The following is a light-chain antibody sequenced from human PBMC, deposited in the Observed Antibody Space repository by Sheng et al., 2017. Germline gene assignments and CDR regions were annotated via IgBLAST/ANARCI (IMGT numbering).Light chain of an antibody. Sequence: QSVLTQPPSVSGAPGQRGSPSPALGAAPTSGQVMMYTGTNRFQEQPPNSSSILTAIGPQGSLPISGSKSGTSASLAITGLQADDEADYYCRSYDSSLSAVVFGGGTKVTVL. CDR2: LTA. J-gene: IGLJ2*01. CDR1: APTSGQVM. V-gene: IGLV1-40*01. CDR3: RSYDSSLSAVV.